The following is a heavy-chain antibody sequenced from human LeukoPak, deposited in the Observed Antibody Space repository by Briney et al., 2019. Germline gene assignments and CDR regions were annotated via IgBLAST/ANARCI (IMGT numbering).Heavy chain of an antibody. CDR3: ARLVGARGGYFDY. D-gene: IGHD1-26*01. CDR1: GFTFSSNG. CDR2: IWYDGSNE. V-gene: IGHV3-33*01. J-gene: IGHJ4*02. Sequence: GGSLRLSCAASGFTFSSNGMHWVRQAPGKGLEWVAVIWYDGSNEYYADSVKGRFTISRDSSKNTLYLQMNSLRADDTAVYYCARLVGARGGYFDYWGQGTLVTVSS.